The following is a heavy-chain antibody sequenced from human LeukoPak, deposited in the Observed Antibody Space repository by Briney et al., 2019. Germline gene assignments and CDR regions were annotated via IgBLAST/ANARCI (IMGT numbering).Heavy chain of an antibody. CDR1: GYSISSGYY. CDR2: IYHSGST. Sequence: SETLSLTCTVSGYSISSGYYWGWTRQPPGKGLEWVGNIYHSGSTNYNPSLKSRVTKSVDTSKNQFSLKLSSVTAADTAVYYCARHNTESDYWGQGTLVTVSS. D-gene: IGHD1-14*01. V-gene: IGHV4-38-2*02. CDR3: ARHNTESDY. J-gene: IGHJ4*02.